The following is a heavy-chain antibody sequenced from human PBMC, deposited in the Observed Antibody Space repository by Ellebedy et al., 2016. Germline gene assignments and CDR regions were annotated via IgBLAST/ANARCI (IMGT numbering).Heavy chain of an antibody. D-gene: IGHD3-3*01. J-gene: IGHJ5*02. V-gene: IGHV3-23*01. CDR3: ADGERTYYDYNRPLP. CDR1: GFTFSSYA. Sequence: GESLKISXAASGFTFSSYAMSWVRQAPGKGLEWVSSISGSGGSTYYGDPVKGRFTISRDNSRSTLYLQMNSLRVEDTAVYYCADGERTYYDYNRPLPWGQGTLVTVSS. CDR2: ISGSGGST.